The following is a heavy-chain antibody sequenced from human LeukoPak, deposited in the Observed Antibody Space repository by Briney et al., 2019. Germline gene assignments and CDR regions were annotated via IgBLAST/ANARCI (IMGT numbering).Heavy chain of an antibody. Sequence: AGGSLRLSCAASGLTFSSYSMNWVRQAPGKGLEWVSTFSGGGSSTYYADSVKGRFTISRDNSKNTLYLQTNSLRAEDTAVYYCAKGIRGVPNDAIDIWGQGTMVTVSS. D-gene: IGHD3-10*01. CDR3: AKGIRGVPNDAIDI. CDR2: FSGGGSST. V-gene: IGHV3-23*01. CDR1: GLTFSSYS. J-gene: IGHJ3*02.